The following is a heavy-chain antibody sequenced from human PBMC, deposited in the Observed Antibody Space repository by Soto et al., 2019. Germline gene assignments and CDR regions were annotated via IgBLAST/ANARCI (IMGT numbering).Heavy chain of an antibody. D-gene: IGHD6-13*01. V-gene: IGHV3-15*07. CDR1: GFTFSNAW. Sequence: GGSMRLSCAAAGFTFSNAWMNWVRQDPGKGLEWVGRIKSKTDGGTTDYAAPVKGRFTISRDDSKNTLYLQMNSLKTEDTAVYYCTTDPPYRRSSSWYYFDYWGQGTLVTVSS. CDR2: IKSKTDGGTT. CDR3: TTDPPYRRSSSWYYFDY. J-gene: IGHJ4*02.